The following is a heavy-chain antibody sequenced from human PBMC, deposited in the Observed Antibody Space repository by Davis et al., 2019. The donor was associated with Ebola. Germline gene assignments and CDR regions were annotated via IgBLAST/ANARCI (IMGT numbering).Heavy chain of an antibody. CDR3: ARESDQYSSGFDY. J-gene: IGHJ4*02. D-gene: IGHD3-22*01. Sequence: PGGSLRLSCAVSGFTFSSYWMSWVRQAPGKGLEWVANIKQDGSEKYYVDSVKGRFTVSRDNAKNSVYLQMNSLRAEDTAVYYCARESDQYSSGFDYWGQGALVTVSS. CDR1: GFTFSSYW. V-gene: IGHV3-7*01. CDR2: IKQDGSEK.